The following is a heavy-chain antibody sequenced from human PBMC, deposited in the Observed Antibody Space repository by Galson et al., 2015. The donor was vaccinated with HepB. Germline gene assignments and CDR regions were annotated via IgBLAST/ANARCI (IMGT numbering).Heavy chain of an antibody. J-gene: IGHJ4*02. Sequence: ETLSLTCAVYVGSFSEYFWSWVRQPPGKGLEWIGEINHSGSTNYNPSLKSRVTMSVDTSKKQFSLRLSSVTDADTAMYYCARGSLISAAGTVYGASDYDFWGQGNLVTVSS. CDR3: ARGSLISAAGTVYGASDYDF. V-gene: IGHV4-34*01. D-gene: IGHD6-13*01. CDR1: VGSFSEYF. CDR2: INHSGST.